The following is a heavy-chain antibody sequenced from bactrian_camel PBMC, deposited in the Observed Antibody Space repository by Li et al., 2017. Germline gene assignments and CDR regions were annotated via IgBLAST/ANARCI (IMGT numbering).Heavy chain of an antibody. CDR2: IDSAGIV. CDR1: GSGYTYC. V-gene: IGHV3S55*01. D-gene: IGHD2*01. J-gene: IGHJ4*01. Sequence: QVQLVESGGGLVQAGGSLRLSCTASGSGYTYCMGWFKQAPGKEREAVAVIDSAGIVTYAESVKGRFVVTSDNAQHKWYLQENSLKSEDSGTYFCAASSHVPQCRGGYSIWGQGTQVTVS. CDR3: AASSHVPQCRGGYSI.